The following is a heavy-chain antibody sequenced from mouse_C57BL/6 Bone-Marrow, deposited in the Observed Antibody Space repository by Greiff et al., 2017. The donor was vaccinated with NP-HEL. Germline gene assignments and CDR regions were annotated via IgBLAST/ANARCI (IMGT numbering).Heavy chain of an antibody. CDR2: ISNLAYSI. V-gene: IGHV5-15*01. D-gene: IGHD2-5*01. Sequence: EVMLVESGGGLVQPGGSLKLSCATSGFTFSDYGMAWVRQAPRKGPAGVAFISNLAYSIYYADTVTGRFTISRENAKNTLYLEMSSLRSEDTAMYYCARRKAYYSNYDAMDYWGQGTSVTVSS. CDR1: GFTFSDYG. CDR3: ARRKAYYSNYDAMDY. J-gene: IGHJ4*01.